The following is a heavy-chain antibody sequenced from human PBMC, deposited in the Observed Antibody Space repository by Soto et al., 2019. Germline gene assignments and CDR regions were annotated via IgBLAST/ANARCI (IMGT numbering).Heavy chain of an antibody. CDR2: ISAYNGNT. Sequence: ASVKVSCQASGGTFSSYTISWVRQAPGQGLEWMGWISAYNGNTNYAQKLQGRVTMTTDTSTSTAYMELRSLRSDDTAVYYCARTDFWSGYWFDPWGQGTLVTVSS. CDR1: GGTFSSYT. CDR3: ARTDFWSGYWFDP. D-gene: IGHD3-3*01. V-gene: IGHV1-18*01. J-gene: IGHJ5*02.